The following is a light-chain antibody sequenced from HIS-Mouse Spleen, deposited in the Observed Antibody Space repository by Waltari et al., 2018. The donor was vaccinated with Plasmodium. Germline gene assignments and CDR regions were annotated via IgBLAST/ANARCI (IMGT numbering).Light chain of an antibody. CDR3: QQYNSYSWT. CDR2: KAS. CDR1: QSISSW. J-gene: IGKJ1*01. V-gene: IGKV1-5*03. Sequence: DIQMTPSPSTLSASVGDRVTITCRASQSISSWLAWYQQKPGKPPKLLIYKASSLESGVPSRFSGSGSGTEFTLTISSLQPDDFATYYCQQYNSYSWTFGQGTKVEIK.